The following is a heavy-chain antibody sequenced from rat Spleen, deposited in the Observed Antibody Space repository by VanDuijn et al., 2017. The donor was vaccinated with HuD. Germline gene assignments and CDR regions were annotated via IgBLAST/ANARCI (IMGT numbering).Heavy chain of an antibody. CDR3: ARDNNYKAY. CDR1: EYSVTSSYR. Sequence: VQLQESGPGLVKPSQSLSLTCSVTEYSVTSSYRWNWIRKFPGNKLEWMGYINSAGSTNYNPFLKSRISITRDTSKNQFILQVNSVTTEDTATYYCARDNNYKAYWGQGVMVTVSS. CDR2: INSAGST. J-gene: IGHJ2*01. V-gene: IGHV3-3*01. D-gene: IGHD1-10*01.